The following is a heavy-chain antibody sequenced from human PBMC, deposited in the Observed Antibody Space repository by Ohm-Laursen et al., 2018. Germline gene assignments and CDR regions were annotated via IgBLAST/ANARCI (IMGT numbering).Heavy chain of an antibody. D-gene: IGHD1-1*01. V-gene: IGHV2-26*02. CDR2: SFWRGKQ. J-gene: IGHJ3*01. CDR1: GLSLSSDSVG. Sequence: PTQTLTLTCSVSGLSLSSDSVGVSWFRQPPGKALEWLAHSFWRGKQTYSTSLWTRLSISRDTSKSQVVLTMTNLDPVDTGTYYCAAHATGSHHDDFSVWGQGTEVTVSS. CDR3: AAHATGSHHDDFSV.